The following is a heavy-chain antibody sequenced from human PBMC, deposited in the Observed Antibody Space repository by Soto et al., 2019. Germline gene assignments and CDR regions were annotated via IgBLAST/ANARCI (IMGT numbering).Heavy chain of an antibody. J-gene: IGHJ4*02. Sequence: GGSLRLSCAASGFSFSTYWMNWVRQAPGKGLEWVANIKEDGSDKHYVDSVKGRFTISRDNAKNSLFLQMNSLRAEDTAVYYCVTDRDYSKDYWGQGTLVTVYS. CDR3: VTDRDYSKDY. CDR2: IKEDGSDK. CDR1: GFSFSTYW. V-gene: IGHV3-7*01. D-gene: IGHD4-4*01.